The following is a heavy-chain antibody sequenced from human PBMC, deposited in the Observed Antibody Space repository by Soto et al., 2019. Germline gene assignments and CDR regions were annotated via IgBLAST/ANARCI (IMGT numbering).Heavy chain of an antibody. Sequence: SETLSLTCTVSGASNSVHSYSWTWIRQPPGKGLEWIGSSYYSGTTYFNPSLKSRATISVDPSKNQFSLRLTSVTAADTAIYYWTRRYTWNDNYF. CDR2: SYYSGTT. J-gene: IGHJ2*01. D-gene: IGHD1-1*01. CDR1: GASNSVHSYS. CDR3: TRRYTWNDNYF. V-gene: IGHV4-39*01.